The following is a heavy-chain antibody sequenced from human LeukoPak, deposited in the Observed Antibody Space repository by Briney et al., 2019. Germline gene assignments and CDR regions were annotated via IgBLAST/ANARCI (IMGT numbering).Heavy chain of an antibody. V-gene: IGHV4-31*03. CDR2: IYYSGST. J-gene: IGHJ6*02. D-gene: IGHD6-13*01. Sequence: SETLSLTCTVSGGSISSGGYYWSWIRQHPGKGLEWIGYIYYSGSTYYNPSLKSRVTISVDTSKNQFSLKLSSLTAADTAAYYCARDSVGIAAADYGMDVWGQGTTVTVSS. CDR1: GGSISSGGYY. CDR3: ARDSVGIAAADYGMDV.